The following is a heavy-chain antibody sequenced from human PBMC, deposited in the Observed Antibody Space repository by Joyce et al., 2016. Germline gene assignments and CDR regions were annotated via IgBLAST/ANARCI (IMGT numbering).Heavy chain of an antibody. J-gene: IGHJ4*02. CDR1: GGPISGYY. CDR3: ARDVKRGYFDY. Sequence: QVQLQESGPGLVKFSETLSLTCTVSGGPISGYYWSWIRQPPGKGLEWIGYIYYSGSPNYNPSLKSRVTISVDTSKNQFSLKLSSVTTADTAVYYCARDVKRGYFDYWGQGTLVTVSS. CDR2: IYYSGSP. V-gene: IGHV4-59*01.